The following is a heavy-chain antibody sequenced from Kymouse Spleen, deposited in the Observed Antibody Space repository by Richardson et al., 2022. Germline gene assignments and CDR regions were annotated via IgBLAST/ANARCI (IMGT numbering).Heavy chain of an antibody. V-gene: IGHV3-73*02. CDR3: TRHYCTNGVCSFDY. CDR1: GFTFSGSA. J-gene: IGHJ4*02. Sequence: EVQLVESGGGLVQPGGSLKLSCAASGFTFSGSAMHWVRQASGKGLEWVGRIRSKANSYATAYAASVKGRFTISRDDSKNTAYLQMNSLKTEDTAVYYCTRHYCTNGVCSFDYWGQGTLVTVSS. D-gene: IGHD2-8*01. CDR2: IRSKANSYAT.